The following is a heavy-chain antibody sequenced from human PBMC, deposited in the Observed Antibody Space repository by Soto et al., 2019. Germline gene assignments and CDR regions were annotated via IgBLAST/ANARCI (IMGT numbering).Heavy chain of an antibody. CDR2: IIPILDMA. V-gene: IGHV1-69*02. D-gene: IGHD2-2*01. CDR1: GGTFRTYS. CDR3: ARGPVVVVPDDMFTRHNWFDP. Sequence: QVQLVQSGAEVKKPGSSVKVSCKASGGTFRTYSITWVRQAPGQGLEWMGKIIPILDMANYAQKLQGRVTITADKSTSIAYMELNSLRSEDTAVYYCARGPVVVVPDDMFTRHNWFDPWGQGTRVTVSS. J-gene: IGHJ5*02.